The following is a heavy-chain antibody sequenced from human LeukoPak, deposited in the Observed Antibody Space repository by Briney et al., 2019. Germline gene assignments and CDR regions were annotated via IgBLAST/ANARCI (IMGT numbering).Heavy chain of an antibody. CDR1: GFTVSRSD. CDR2: IYSGGNT. Sequence: PGGSLRLSCAAPGFTVSRSDMNWVRQAPGKGLEWVSVIYSGGNTNYLDSVKGRFTVSRDSSKNTVHLQLKSLRAEDTAVYYCARGDYYDGSGYSVFDYWGQGTLVTVSS. J-gene: IGHJ4*02. CDR3: ARGDYYDGSGYSVFDY. D-gene: IGHD3-22*01. V-gene: IGHV3-66*01.